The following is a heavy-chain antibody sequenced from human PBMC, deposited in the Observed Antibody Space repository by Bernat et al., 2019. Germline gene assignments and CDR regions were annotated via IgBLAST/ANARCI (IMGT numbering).Heavy chain of an antibody. J-gene: IGHJ3*02. CDR1: GFTFSYYG. D-gene: IGHD3-16*02. CDR3: ARDAGGVIVSGLGFDI. CDR2: ISYDGSNK. V-gene: IGHV3-30*03. Sequence: QVQLVESGGGVVQPGRSLRLSCAASGFTFSYYGMHWVRQAPGKGLEWVAVISYDGSNKYYADSVKGRFTISRDNSKNSLYLQMNSLRAEDTAVYYCARDAGGVIVSGLGFDIWGQGTMVTVSS.